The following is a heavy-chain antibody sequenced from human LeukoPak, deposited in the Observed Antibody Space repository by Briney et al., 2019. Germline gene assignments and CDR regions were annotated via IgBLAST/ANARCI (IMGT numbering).Heavy chain of an antibody. D-gene: IGHD6-13*01. J-gene: IGHJ4*02. V-gene: IGHV3-7*01. CDR3: AKDRNIAAAGGFDY. CDR1: GFTFSSYW. CDR2: IKQDGSEK. Sequence: GGSLRLSCAASGFTFSSYWMSWVRQAPGKGLEWVANIKQDGSEKYYADSVKGRFTISRDNSKNTLYLQMNSLRAEDTAVYYCAKDRNIAAAGGFDYWGQGTLVTVSS.